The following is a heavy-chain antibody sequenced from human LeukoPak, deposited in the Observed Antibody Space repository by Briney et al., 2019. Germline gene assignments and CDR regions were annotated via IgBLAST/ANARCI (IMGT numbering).Heavy chain of an antibody. CDR1: GFTFNSYW. CDR2: IKQDGSEK. J-gene: IGHJ4*02. CDR3: AREGCSGGSCYFDY. Sequence: PGGSLRLSCAASGFTFNSYWMSWVRQAPGKGLEWVAHIKQDGSEKNYVDSVKGRFTISRDNAKNSLYLQMNSLRAEDTAVYYCAREGCSGGSCYFDYWGEGTLVTVSS. D-gene: IGHD2-15*01. V-gene: IGHV3-7*05.